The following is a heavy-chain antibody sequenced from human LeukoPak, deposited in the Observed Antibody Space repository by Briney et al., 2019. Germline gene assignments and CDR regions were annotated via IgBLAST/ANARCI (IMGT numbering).Heavy chain of an antibody. J-gene: IGHJ4*02. CDR2: IYHSGNT. Sequence: SETLSLTCTVSGASISGRYWNWIRLSPGKGLEWIGYIYHSGNTNYTPSLKSRVTISMDTLNNQFSLKLSSVTAADTAVYYCAAYYDFWSGYYSPTRYFDYWGQGTLVTVSS. CDR1: GASISGRY. CDR3: AAYYDFWSGYYSPTRYFDY. V-gene: IGHV4-59*11. D-gene: IGHD3-3*01.